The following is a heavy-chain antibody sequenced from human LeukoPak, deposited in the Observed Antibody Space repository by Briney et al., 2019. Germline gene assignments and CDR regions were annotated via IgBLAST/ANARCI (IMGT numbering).Heavy chain of an antibody. V-gene: IGHV1-18*01. J-gene: IGHJ4*02. CDR2: ISAYDGNT. D-gene: IGHD2-21*02. CDR3: ARVGQVVTATQGSFDY. CDR1: GYTLTNYG. Sequence: SVTVSCQASGYTLTNYGISWLRQAPAQGLEWMGWISAYDGNTNYAQKRQGRVTMTPDTSTSTAYMELRSLRSDDTAVYYCARVGQVVTATQGSFDYWGQGTLVTVSS.